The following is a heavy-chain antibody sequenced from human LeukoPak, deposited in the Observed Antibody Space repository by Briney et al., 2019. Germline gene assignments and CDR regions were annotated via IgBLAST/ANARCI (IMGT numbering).Heavy chain of an antibody. CDR1: GGSISSGGYY. J-gene: IGHJ4*02. V-gene: IGHV4-31*03. D-gene: IGHD3-10*01. CDR2: IYYSGST. CDR3: ARHQRLGTLYGSGRYGPFDY. Sequence: SETLSLTCTVSGGSISSGGYYWSWIRQHPGKGLEWIGYIYYSGSTYYNPSLKSRVTISVDTSKNQFSLKLSSVTAADTAVYYCARHQRLGTLYGSGRYGPFDYWGQGTLVTVSS.